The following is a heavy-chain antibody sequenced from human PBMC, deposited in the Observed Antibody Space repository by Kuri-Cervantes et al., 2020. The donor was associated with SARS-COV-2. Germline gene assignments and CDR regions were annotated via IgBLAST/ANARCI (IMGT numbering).Heavy chain of an antibody. CDR1: GFNYLNYA. V-gene: IGHV3-30-3*01. D-gene: IGHD7-27*01. Sequence: GESLKISCTASGFNYLNYAIHWVRQAPGKGLEWVAVISYDGSNEYYADSVKGRFTISRDNSKNTLYLQMNSLRAEDTAVYYCARDLRLGKSLDYWGQGTLVTVSS. CDR3: ARDLRLGKSLDY. CDR2: ISYDGSNE. J-gene: IGHJ4*02.